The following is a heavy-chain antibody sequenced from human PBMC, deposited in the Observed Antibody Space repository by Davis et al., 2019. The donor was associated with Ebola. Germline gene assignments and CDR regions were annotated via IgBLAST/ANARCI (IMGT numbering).Heavy chain of an antibody. Sequence: SLKISCAASGFTFDDYAMHWVRQAPGKGLEWVSGISWNSGSIGYADSVKGRFTISRDNAKNSLYLQMNSLRAEDTALYYCARDLGRVATIGFDYWGQGTLVTVSS. V-gene: IGHV3-9*01. CDR1: GFTFDDYA. CDR2: ISWNSGSI. D-gene: IGHD5-12*01. J-gene: IGHJ4*02. CDR3: ARDLGRVATIGFDY.